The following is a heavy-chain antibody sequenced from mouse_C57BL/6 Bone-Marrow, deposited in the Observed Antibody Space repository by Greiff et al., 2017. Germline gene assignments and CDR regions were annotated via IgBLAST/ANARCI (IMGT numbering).Heavy chain of an antibody. V-gene: IGHV7-1*01. CDR3: ARDAPANWDLMDY. D-gene: IGHD4-1*01. J-gene: IGHJ4*01. CDR1: GFTFSDFY. Sequence: EVKLVESGGGLVQSGRSLRLSCATSGFTFSDFYMEWVRQAPGKGLEWIAASRNKANDYTTEYSESVKGRFIVARDTSQSILYLQMNALRAEDTAIDYCARDAPANWDLMDYWGQGTSVTVSS. CDR2: SRNKANDYTT.